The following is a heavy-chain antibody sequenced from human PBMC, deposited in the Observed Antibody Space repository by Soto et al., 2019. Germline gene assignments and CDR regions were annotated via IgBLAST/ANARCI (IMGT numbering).Heavy chain of an antibody. J-gene: IGHJ6*02. CDR1: GDSVSRGSYY. D-gene: IGHD6-13*01. CDR3: ARAPASSTAANYYGMDV. CDR2: IYYSGST. Sequence: SETLSLTCTVSGDSVSRGSYYWSWIRQPPGKGLEWIAYIYYSGSTNYNPSPKSRVTISVDTSKNQFSLNLNSVTAADTAVYYCARAPASSTAANYYGMDVWGQGTTVTVSS. V-gene: IGHV4-61*01.